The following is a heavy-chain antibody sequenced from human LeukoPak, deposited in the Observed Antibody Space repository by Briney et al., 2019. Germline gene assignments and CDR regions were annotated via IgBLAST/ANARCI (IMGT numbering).Heavy chain of an antibody. Sequence: GGSLRLSCAASGFTFSSYWMYWVRQAPGKGLVWVSRINTDGSSTKYADSVKGRFTISRDNVKNTLYLQMNRLRAEDTAVYYCARDRGWGSGDYWGQGTLVTVSS. CDR3: ARDRGWGSGDY. J-gene: IGHJ4*02. V-gene: IGHV3-74*01. CDR2: INTDGSST. D-gene: IGHD6-19*01. CDR1: GFTFSSYW.